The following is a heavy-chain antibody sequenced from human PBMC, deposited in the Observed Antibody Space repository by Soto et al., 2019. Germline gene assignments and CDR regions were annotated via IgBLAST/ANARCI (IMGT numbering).Heavy chain of an antibody. V-gene: IGHV1-58*01. CDR2: IVVGSGNT. D-gene: IGHD2-21*02. CDR1: GFTFTSSA. CDR3: AADRTYCGGDCYAY. J-gene: IGHJ4*02. Sequence: SVKVSCKASGFTFTSSAVQWVRQARGQRLEWIGWIVVGSGNTNYAQKFQERVTITRDMSTSTVYMELSSLRSEDTAVYYCAADRTYCGGDCYAYWGQGSLVTVSS.